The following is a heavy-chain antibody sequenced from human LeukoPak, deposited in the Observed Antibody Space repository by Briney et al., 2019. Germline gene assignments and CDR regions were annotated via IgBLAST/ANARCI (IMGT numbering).Heavy chain of an antibody. CDR2: IYYSGST. CDR1: GGSISSYY. V-gene: IGHV4-59*01. Sequence: PSETLSLTCTVSGGSISSYYWSWIRQPPGKGLEWIGYIYYSGSTNYNPSLKSRVTISVDTSKNQFSLKLSSVTAADTAVYYCARGPKDRYYYYYMVVWGKGTTVTVSS. CDR3: ARGPKDRYYYYYMVV. D-gene: IGHD3-3*01. J-gene: IGHJ6*03.